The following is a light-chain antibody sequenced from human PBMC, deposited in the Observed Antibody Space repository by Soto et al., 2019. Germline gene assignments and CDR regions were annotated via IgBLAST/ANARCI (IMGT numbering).Light chain of an antibody. CDR3: QEYNAWPPGT. CDR2: DAS. Sequence: EIVMTQSPATLSVSSGEGNTLSCRASQSVKNHLAWYQHKPGQSPRLLIYDASTRATGVPARFSAGGSGTEFTLVISSLQSEDAAVYFCQEYNAWPPGTFGQGTKVEIK. V-gene: IGKV3D-15*01. CDR1: QSVKNH. J-gene: IGKJ1*01.